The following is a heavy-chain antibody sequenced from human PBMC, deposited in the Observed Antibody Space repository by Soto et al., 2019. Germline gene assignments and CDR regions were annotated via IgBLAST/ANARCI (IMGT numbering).Heavy chain of an antibody. CDR3: SGNAVVYHVILV. V-gene: IGHV3-15*01. J-gene: IGHJ6*02. D-gene: IGHD1-1*01. CDR1: GLTFSDAW. Sequence: EVQVVESGGGLVKPGDSLRLSCVVSGLTFSDAWVSWVRQAPGKGLEWLGRIKNRGTTDYPAPVKGRFIISRDDSKNTMYLQMNSLKSEDTAVYYCSGNAVVYHVILVWGQGTTVTVSS. CDR2: IKNRGTT.